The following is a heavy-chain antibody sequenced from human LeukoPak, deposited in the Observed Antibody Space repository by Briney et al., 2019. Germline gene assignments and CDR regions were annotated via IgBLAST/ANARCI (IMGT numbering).Heavy chain of an antibody. Sequence: GGSLGLSCAASGFTFSSYAMSWVRQAPGKGLEWVSAISGSGGSTYYADSVKGRFTISRDNSKNTLYLQMNSLRAEGTAVYYCAKDQAELLWFGELFGWFDPWGQGTLVTVSS. J-gene: IGHJ5*02. V-gene: IGHV3-23*01. CDR3: AKDQAELLWFGELFGWFDP. D-gene: IGHD3-10*01. CDR1: GFTFSSYA. CDR2: ISGSGGST.